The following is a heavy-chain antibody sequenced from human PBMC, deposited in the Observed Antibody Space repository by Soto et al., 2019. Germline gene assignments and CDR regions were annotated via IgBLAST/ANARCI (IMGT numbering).Heavy chain of an antibody. CDR3: AGTDDGYNYLNY. CDR1: GDSISSGGYY. Sequence: TLSLTCTVAGDSISSGGYYWSWIRQHPGKGLEWIGYIYYSGSTYYNPSLESRVIISVDTSKNQFSLRLNSVTAADTVVYCCAGTDDGYNYLNYWGEGTLGTVSA. D-gene: IGHD5-12*01. V-gene: IGHV4-31*03. CDR2: IYYSGST. J-gene: IGHJ4*02.